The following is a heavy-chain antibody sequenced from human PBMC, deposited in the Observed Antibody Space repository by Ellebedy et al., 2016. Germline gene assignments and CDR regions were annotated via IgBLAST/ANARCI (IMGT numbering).Heavy chain of an antibody. Sequence: ASVKVSCKASGYTFTDYYVHWVRQAPGQGLEWMGWINPNSGGTNYAQKFQGWVTMTRDTSISTAYMELSRLRSDVTAVYYCVRVAIGGWHLDYWGQGTLVTVPS. CDR2: INPNSGGT. V-gene: IGHV1-2*04. J-gene: IGHJ4*02. D-gene: IGHD6-19*01. CDR3: VRVAIGGWHLDY. CDR1: GYTFTDYY.